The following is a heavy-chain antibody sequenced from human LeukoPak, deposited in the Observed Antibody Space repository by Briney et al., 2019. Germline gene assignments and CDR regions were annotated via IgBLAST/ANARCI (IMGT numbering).Heavy chain of an antibody. V-gene: IGHV4-59*08. J-gene: IGHJ5*02. D-gene: IGHD2-2*01. CDR1: GGSISSYY. CDR2: IYYSGST. CDR3: ARGYCSSTSCYVGEEWFDP. Sequence: SETLSLTCTVSGGSISSYYWSWIRQPPGKGLEWIGYIYYSGSTNYNPSLKSRVTISVDTSKNQFSLKLSSVTAADTAVYYCARGYCSSTSCYVGEEWFDPWGQGTLVTVSS.